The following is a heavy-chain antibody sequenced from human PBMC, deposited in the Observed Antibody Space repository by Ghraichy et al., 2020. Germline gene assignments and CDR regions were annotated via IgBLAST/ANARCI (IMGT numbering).Heavy chain of an antibody. CDR3: ARREAVAGPGFDY. J-gene: IGHJ4*02. D-gene: IGHD6-19*01. V-gene: IGHV1-69*13. CDR2: IIPIFGTA. CDR1: GGTFSSYA. Sequence: SVKVSCKASGGTFSSYAISWVRQAPGQGLEWMGGIIPIFGTANYAQKFQGRVTITADESTSTAYMELSSLRSEDTTVYYCARREAVAGPGFDYWGQGTLVTVSS.